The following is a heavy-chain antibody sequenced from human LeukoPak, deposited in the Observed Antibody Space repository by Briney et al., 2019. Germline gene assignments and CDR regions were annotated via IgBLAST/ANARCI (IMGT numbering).Heavy chain of an antibody. Sequence: SETLSLTCTVSGGSISSYYWGWIRQPAGKGLEWIGRIYTSGSTNYNPSLKSRVTMSVDTSKNQFSLKLSSVTAADTAVYYCARGSVDTAMVDYWGQGTLVTVSS. V-gene: IGHV4-4*07. CDR2: IYTSGST. D-gene: IGHD5-18*01. CDR1: GGSISSYY. J-gene: IGHJ4*02. CDR3: ARGSVDTAMVDY.